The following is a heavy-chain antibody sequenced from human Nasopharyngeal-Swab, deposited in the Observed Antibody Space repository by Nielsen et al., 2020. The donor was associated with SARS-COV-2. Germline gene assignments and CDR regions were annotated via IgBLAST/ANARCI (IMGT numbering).Heavy chain of an antibody. Sequence: GESLKISCAASGFTFSYYWMSWVRQAPGKGLEWVANIKQDGSEKYYVDSVKGRFTISRDNAKNSVYLQMNSLRAEDTAAYYCARSRIDYWGQGTLVTVSS. CDR2: IKQDGSEK. CDR1: GFTFSYYW. CDR3: ARSRIDY. V-gene: IGHV3-7*01. J-gene: IGHJ4*02.